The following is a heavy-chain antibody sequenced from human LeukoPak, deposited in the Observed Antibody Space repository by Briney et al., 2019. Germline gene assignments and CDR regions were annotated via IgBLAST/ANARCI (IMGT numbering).Heavy chain of an antibody. CDR1: GFTFSSYE. J-gene: IGHJ3*02. CDR3: ARPVGYSYGTDAFDI. D-gene: IGHD5-18*01. CDR2: ISSSGSTI. Sequence: GGSLRLSCAASGFTFSSYEMNWVRQAPGKGLEWVSYISSSGSTIYYADSVKGRFTISRDNAKNSLYLQMNSLRAEDTAVYYCARPVGYSYGTDAFDIWGQGTMVTVSS. V-gene: IGHV3-48*03.